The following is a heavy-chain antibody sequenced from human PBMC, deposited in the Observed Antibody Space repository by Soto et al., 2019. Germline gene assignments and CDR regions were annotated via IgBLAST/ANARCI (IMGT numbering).Heavy chain of an antibody. D-gene: IGHD3-22*01. CDR3: ARATYYYDSSGYLGNWFDP. J-gene: IGHJ5*02. V-gene: IGHV4-30-4*01. CDR1: GGSISSGDYY. Sequence: SETLSLTCTVSGGSISSGDYYWSWIRQPPGKGLEWIGYIYYSGSTYYNPSLKSRVTISVDTSKNQFSLKLSSVTAADTAVYYRARATYYYDSSGYLGNWFDPWGQGTLVTVSS. CDR2: IYYSGST.